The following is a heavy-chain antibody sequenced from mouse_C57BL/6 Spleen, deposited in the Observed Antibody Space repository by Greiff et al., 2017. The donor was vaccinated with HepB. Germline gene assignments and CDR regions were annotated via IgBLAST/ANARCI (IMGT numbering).Heavy chain of an antibody. CDR1: GFTFSSYA. CDR2: ISDGGSYT. Sequence: EVMLVESGGGLVKPGGSLKLSCAASGFTFSSYAMSWVRQTPEKRLEWVATISDGGSYTYYPDNVKGRFTISRDNAKNNLYLQMSHLKSEDTAMYYCARDYYDYDGGTYWGQGTLVTVSA. D-gene: IGHD2-4*01. J-gene: IGHJ3*01. V-gene: IGHV5-4*01. CDR3: ARDYYDYDGGTY.